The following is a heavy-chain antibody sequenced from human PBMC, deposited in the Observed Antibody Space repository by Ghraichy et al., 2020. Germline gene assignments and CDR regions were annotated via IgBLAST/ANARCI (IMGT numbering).Heavy chain of an antibody. V-gene: IGHV3-30*04. Sequence: GGSLRLSCAASGFTFSSYAMHWVRQAPGKGLEWVAVISYDGIYTYFADSVKGRFTISRDNSKNTLYLQMNSLRPDDTAVYYCTRVAYCGGDCYFHWYFDLWGRGTLVNFSS. J-gene: IGHJ2*01. D-gene: IGHD2-21*02. CDR2: ISYDGIYT. CDR3: TRVAYCGGDCYFHWYFDL. CDR1: GFTFSSYA.